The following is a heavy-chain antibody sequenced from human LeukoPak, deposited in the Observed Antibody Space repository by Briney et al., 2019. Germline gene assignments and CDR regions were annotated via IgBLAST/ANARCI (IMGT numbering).Heavy chain of an antibody. CDR3: APGQLPRDGAFDI. V-gene: IGHV1-69*13. CDR2: IIPIFGTA. CDR1: GGTFSSYA. Sequence: SVKVSCKASGGTFSSYAISRVRQAPGQGLEWMGGIIPIFGTANYAQKFQGRVTITADESTSTAYMELSSLRSEDTAVYYCAPGQLPRDGAFDIWGQGTMVTVSS. D-gene: IGHD2-2*01. J-gene: IGHJ3*02.